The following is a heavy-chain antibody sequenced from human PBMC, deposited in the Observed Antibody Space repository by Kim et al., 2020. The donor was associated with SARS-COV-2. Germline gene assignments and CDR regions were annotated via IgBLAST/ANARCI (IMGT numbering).Heavy chain of an antibody. CDR2: ISYDGSNK. Sequence: GGSLRLSCAASGFTFSNYGMHWVRQAPGKGLEWVAVISYDGSNKYYADSVKGRFTISRDNSKNTLYLQMNSLRAEDTAVYYCAKDKYYYDIPLRADSPWLIGHFQHWGQGTLVTVSS. V-gene: IGHV3-30*18. D-gene: IGHD3-22*01. CDR3: AKDKYYYDIPLRADSPWLIGHFQH. CDR1: GFTFSNYG. J-gene: IGHJ1*01.